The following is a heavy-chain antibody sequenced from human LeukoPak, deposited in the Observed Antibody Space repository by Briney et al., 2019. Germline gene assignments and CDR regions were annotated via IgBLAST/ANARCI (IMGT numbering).Heavy chain of an antibody. V-gene: IGHV3-9*01. J-gene: IGHJ2*01. Sequence: GGSLRLSCAASGFTFDDYAMHWVRQAPGKGLEWVSGISWNSGSIGYADSVKGRFTIARDNAKNSLDLQMNSLRAEDTALYYCAKDLLPETPYWYFHLWGRGTLVTVSS. CDR2: ISWNSGSI. D-gene: IGHD2-15*01. CDR1: GFTFDDYA. CDR3: AKDLLPETPYWYFHL.